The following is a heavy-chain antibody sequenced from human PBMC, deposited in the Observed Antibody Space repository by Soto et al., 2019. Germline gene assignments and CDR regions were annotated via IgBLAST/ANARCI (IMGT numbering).Heavy chain of an antibody. Sequence: VQLVESGGGLVKPGGSLRLSCAASGFTFSDYYMSWIRQAPGKGLEWVSYISSSGSTIYYADSVKGRFTISRDNAKNSLYLQMNSLRAEDTAVYYCARDKNYDQKSYYYYYMDVWGKGTTVTVSS. CDR3: ARDKNYDQKSYYYYYMDV. V-gene: IGHV3-11*01. D-gene: IGHD3-3*01. CDR1: GFTFSDYY. CDR2: ISSSGSTI. J-gene: IGHJ6*03.